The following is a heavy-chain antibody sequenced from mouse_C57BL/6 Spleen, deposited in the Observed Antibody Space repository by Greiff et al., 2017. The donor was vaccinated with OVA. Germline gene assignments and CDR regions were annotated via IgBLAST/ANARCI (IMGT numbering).Heavy chain of an antibody. CDR2: IYPGDGDT. CDR3: AREGGLLTSMDY. CDR1: GYAFSSYW. V-gene: IGHV1-80*01. Sequence: QVQLQQSGAELVKPGASVKISCKASGYAFSSYWMNWVKQRPGKGLEWIGQIYPGDGDTNYNGKFKGKATLTADKSSSTAYMQLSSLTSEDSAVYFCAREGGLLTSMDYWGQGTSVTVSS. D-gene: IGHD2-3*01. J-gene: IGHJ4*01.